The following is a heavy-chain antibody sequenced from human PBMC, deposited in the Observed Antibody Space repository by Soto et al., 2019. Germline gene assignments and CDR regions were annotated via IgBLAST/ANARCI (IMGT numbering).Heavy chain of an antibody. V-gene: IGHV3-21*01. CDR2: ISGGSAYI. CDR3: AREGPGRGIDV. J-gene: IGHJ6*02. D-gene: IGHD3-10*01. Sequence: PGGSLRLSCAASGFTFSSYTMNWVRQAPGKGLEWVSSISGGSAYIYYADSVKGRFTISRDNAKSSLSLQMNSLRAEDTAVYYCAREGPGRGIDVWGQGTKVTVSS. CDR1: GFTFSSYT.